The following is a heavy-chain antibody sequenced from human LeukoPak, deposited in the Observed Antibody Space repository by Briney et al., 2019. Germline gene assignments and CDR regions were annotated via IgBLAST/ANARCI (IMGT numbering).Heavy chain of an antibody. V-gene: IGHV1-18*01. Sequence: GASVKVSCKASGYTFTSYGISWVRQAPGQGLEWMGWISAYNGNTNYAQKLQGRVTMTTDTYTSTAYMELRSLRSDDTAVYYCAREPGYDTGSYYFDYWGQGTLVTVSS. CDR1: GYTFTSYG. J-gene: IGHJ4*02. CDR2: ISAYNGNT. CDR3: AREPGYDTGSYYFDY. D-gene: IGHD5-12*01.